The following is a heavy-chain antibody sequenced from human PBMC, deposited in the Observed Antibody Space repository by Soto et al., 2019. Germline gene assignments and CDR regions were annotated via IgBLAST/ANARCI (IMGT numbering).Heavy chain of an antibody. CDR3: FNVAFGY. CDR1: GFSFSSNW. CDR2: INQDGSEK. V-gene: IGHV3-7*01. Sequence: GGSLRLSCTASGFSFSSNWMSWVRQAPGKGPEWAANINQDGSEKYCADSVKGRFTISRDNAKNSLYLQMDSLRVEDTALYYCFNVAFGYWGRGTLVTVSS. J-gene: IGHJ4*02.